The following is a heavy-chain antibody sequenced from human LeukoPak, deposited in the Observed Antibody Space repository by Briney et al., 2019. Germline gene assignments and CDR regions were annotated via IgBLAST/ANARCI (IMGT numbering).Heavy chain of an antibody. CDR3: ARGQPCSGGSCYSHWFDP. CDR1: GGSLSGYY. D-gene: IGHD2-15*01. CDR2: IYYSGST. V-gene: IGHV4-59*01. Sequence: SETLSLTCAVYGGSLSGYYWSWIRQPPGKGLEWIGYIYYSGSTNYNPSLKSRVTISVDTSKNQFSLKLSSVTAADTAVYYCARGQPCSGGSCYSHWFDPWGQGTLVTVSS. J-gene: IGHJ5*02.